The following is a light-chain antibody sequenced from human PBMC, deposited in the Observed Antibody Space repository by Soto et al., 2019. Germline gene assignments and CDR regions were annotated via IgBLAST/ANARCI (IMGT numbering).Light chain of an antibody. V-gene: IGKV3-20*01. Sequence: TVLTQSPGTLSLSPGERSTLSCRASQNVSSNLAWYQQKPGQAPRLLIYGASTRATGIPARFSGSGSETDYTLTISRLEPEDFAVYYCQQYGSSGTFGQGTKVDIK. CDR1: QNVSSN. CDR3: QQYGSSGT. CDR2: GAS. J-gene: IGKJ1*01.